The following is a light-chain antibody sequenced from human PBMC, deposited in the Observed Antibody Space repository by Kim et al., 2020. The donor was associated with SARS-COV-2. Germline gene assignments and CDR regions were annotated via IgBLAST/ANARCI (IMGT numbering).Light chain of an antibody. CDR2: GAS. J-gene: IGKJ2*01. CDR3: QQYGSSLPVT. CDR1: QSGSSSY. Sequence: SPGERATLSCRASQSGSSSYLAWYQQKPGQAPRLLIYGASSRATGIPDRFSGSGSGTDFTLTISRLEPEDFAVYYCQQYGSSLPVTFGQGTKLEI. V-gene: IGKV3-20*01.